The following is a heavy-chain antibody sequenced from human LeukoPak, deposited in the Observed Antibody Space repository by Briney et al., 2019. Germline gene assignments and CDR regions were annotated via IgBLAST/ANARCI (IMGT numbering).Heavy chain of an antibody. J-gene: IGHJ3*02. D-gene: IGHD3-22*01. CDR3: ARAVYYYDSSGYYPDAFDI. CDR1: GYTFTGYY. Sequence: ASVKVSCKASGYTFTGYYMHWVRQAPGQGLEWMGRIIPIFGTANYAQKFQGRVTITTDESTSTAYMELSRLRSDDTAVYYCARAVYYYDSSGYYPDAFDIWGQGTMVTVSS. CDR2: IIPIFGTA. V-gene: IGHV1-69*05.